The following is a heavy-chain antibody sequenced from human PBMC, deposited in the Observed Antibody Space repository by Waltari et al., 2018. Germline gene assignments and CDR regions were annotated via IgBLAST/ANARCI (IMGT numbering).Heavy chain of an antibody. D-gene: IGHD1-1*01. CDR1: GYSFTSYW. CDR3: ARYTGTTEGYYGMDV. CDR2: IDPSDSYT. J-gene: IGHJ6*02. V-gene: IGHV5-10-1*03. Sequence: EVQLVQSGAEVKKPGESLRISCKGSGYSFTSYWISWVRQLPGKGLEWMGRIDPSDSYTNYSPSFQGHVTISADKSISTAYLQWSSLKASDTAMYYCARYTGTTEGYYGMDVWGQGTTVTVSS.